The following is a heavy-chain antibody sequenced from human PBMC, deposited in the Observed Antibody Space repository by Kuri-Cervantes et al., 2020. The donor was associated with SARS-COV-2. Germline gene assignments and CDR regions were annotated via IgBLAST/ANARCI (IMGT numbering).Heavy chain of an antibody. V-gene: IGHV3-23*01. CDR1: GFTFSSYA. D-gene: IGHD3-3*01. CDR3: STEGGIDDPFDY. CDR2: ISGSGGST. J-gene: IGHJ4*02. Sequence: GGSLRLSSAAYGFTFSSYAMSWVRQAPGKGLEGVSAISGSGGSTYYADSVKGRFTISRDNSKNTLYLQMNSLRAEDTAVYYCSTEGGIDDPFDYWGQGTLVTVSS.